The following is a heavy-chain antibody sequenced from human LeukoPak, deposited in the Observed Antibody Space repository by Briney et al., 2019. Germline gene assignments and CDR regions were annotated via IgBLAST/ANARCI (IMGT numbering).Heavy chain of an antibody. Sequence: GASVKVSCKASGYTFTGYYMHWVRQAPGQGLEWMGWINPKSGGTNYAQKFQGRVTMTRDTSISTAYMELSRLRSDDTAVYYCARDLEGYCSSITCHNTWFDPWGQGTLVTVSS. CDR2: INPKSGGT. CDR1: GYTFTGYY. D-gene: IGHD2-2*02. J-gene: IGHJ5*02. V-gene: IGHV1-2*02. CDR3: ARDLEGYCSSITCHNTWFDP.